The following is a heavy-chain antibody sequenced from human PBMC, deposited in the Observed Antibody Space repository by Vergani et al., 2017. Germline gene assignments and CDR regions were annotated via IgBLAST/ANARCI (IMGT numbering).Heavy chain of an antibody. CDR2: INWNSGNI. CDR1: GFNFDDYA. Sequence: EVQLVESGGGLVRPGRSLRLSCSASGFNFDDYAMHWVRQAPGKGLEWVSGINWNSGNIAYADSVKGRFIISRDSAKKSLYLQLSSLRVQDTALYYCAKDFSSSVYYYYYMDVWGKGTTVTVSS. D-gene: IGHD6-6*01. V-gene: IGHV3-9*01. CDR3: AKDFSSSVYYYYYMDV. J-gene: IGHJ6*03.